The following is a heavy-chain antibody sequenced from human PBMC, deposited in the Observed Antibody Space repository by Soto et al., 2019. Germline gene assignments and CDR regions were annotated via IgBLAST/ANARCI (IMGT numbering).Heavy chain of an antibody. CDR1: GGSFSGYY. Sequence: QVQLQQWGAGLLKPSETLSLTCAVYGGSFSGYYWSWIRQPPGKGPEWIGEINHSGGTNYNPSLKSRVTISVDTSKNQFSLKLSSVTAADTAVYYCASRHSSGWFFDYWGRGTLVTVSS. J-gene: IGHJ4*02. V-gene: IGHV4-34*01. D-gene: IGHD6-19*01. CDR2: INHSGGT. CDR3: ASRHSSGWFFDY.